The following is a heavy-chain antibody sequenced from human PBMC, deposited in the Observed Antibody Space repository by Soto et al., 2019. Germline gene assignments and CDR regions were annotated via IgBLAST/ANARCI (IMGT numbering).Heavy chain of an antibody. D-gene: IGHD3-22*01. V-gene: IGHV3-23*01. CDR3: AKAPDNSYYYDSSGYYYGEDY. CDR1: GFTFSSYA. Sequence: GGSLRLSCAASGFTFSSYAMSWVRQAPGKGLEWVSAISGSGGSTYYADSVKGRFTISRDNSKNTLYLQMNSLRAEDTAVYYCAKAPDNSYYYDSSGYYYGEDYWGQGTLVTVSS. CDR2: ISGSGGST. J-gene: IGHJ4*02.